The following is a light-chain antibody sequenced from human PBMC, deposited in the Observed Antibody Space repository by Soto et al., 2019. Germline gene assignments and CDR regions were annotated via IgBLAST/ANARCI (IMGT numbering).Light chain of an antibody. J-gene: IGKJ1*01. CDR3: QQSYNTPWT. Sequence: DIQMTQSPSSLSASVGDTVTITCRASQSISSYLNWYQHKPGKAPKLLIYAASSLQSGVPSRFSGSGSGTDFTLTISSLQPEDFATYSCQQSYNTPWTFGQGTKVDIK. CDR1: QSISSY. CDR2: AAS. V-gene: IGKV1-39*01.